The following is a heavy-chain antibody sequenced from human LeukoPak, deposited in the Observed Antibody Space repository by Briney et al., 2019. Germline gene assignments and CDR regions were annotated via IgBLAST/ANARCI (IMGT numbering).Heavy chain of an antibody. CDR2: IYTSGST. Sequence: SETLSLTCTVSGASINSGSYYWTWIRQPAGKGLEWIGRIYTSGSTNYNPSLKSRVTMSVDTSKNQFSLKLSSVTAADTAVYYCARDYYDSSGYYPGDYWGQGTLVTVSS. D-gene: IGHD3-22*01. J-gene: IGHJ4*02. V-gene: IGHV4-61*02. CDR1: GASINSGSYY. CDR3: ARDYYDSSGYYPGDY.